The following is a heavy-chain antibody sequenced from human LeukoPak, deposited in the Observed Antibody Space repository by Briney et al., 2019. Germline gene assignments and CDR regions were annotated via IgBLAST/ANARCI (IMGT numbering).Heavy chain of an antibody. Sequence: GRSLRLSCAASGFTSSNYAMHWFRQAPGKGLEWVAAISYDGTNKYYADAVKGRFTISRDNSKNTLDLQMNSLRTEDTAVYYCAKDVVPGAAYFDYWGQGTLVTVSS. CDR3: AKDVVPGAAYFDY. D-gene: IGHD2-15*01. J-gene: IGHJ4*02. CDR1: GFTSSNYA. V-gene: IGHV3-30*18. CDR2: ISYDGTNK.